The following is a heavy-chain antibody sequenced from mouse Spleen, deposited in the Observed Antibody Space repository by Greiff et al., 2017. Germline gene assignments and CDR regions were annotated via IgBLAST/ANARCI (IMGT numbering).Heavy chain of an antibody. CDR2: IWTGGST. J-gene: IGHJ4*01. V-gene: IGHV2S3*01. Sequence: VQLVESGPGLVAPSQSLFITCTVSGFSLTSYEINWVRQPPGKGLEWLGVIWTGGSTNYNSALISRLSISKDNSKSLVFLKMNSLQTDDTAIYYCVRELLRGSTRAMDYWGQGTSVTVSS. D-gene: IGHD1-1*01. CDR1: GFSLTSYE. CDR3: VRELLRGSTRAMDY.